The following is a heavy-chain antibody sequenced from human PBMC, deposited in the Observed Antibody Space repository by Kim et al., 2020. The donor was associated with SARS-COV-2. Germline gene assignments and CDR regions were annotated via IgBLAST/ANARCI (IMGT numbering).Heavy chain of an antibody. J-gene: IGHJ3*02. Sequence: SETLSLTCTVSGDSISSGGYYWSGRRPHPGKGVEWMEYNYYSGSTYYTPSPNSRVTISVDTSKNHFSLKPSAVTAAGTAVYYCARASLTKIGVVGAFDIWGQGTMVTVSS. CDR3: ARASLTKIGVVGAFDI. CDR2: NYYSGST. D-gene: IGHD3-22*01. CDR1: GDSISSGGYY. V-gene: IGHV4-31*03.